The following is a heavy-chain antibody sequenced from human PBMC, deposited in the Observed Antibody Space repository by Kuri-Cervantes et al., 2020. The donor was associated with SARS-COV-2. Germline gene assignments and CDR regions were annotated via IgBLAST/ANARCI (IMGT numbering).Heavy chain of an antibody. J-gene: IGHJ5*02. CDR2: ISYDGSNK. D-gene: IGHD3-16*01. V-gene: IGHV3-30*04. CDR3: ARDGGGWFDP. Sequence: GESLKISCEASGFPFSSYAMHWVRQAPGKGLEWVAVISYDGSNKYYADSVKGRFTISRDNSKNTLYLQMNSLRAEDTAVYYCARDGGGWFDPWGQGTQVTVS. CDR1: GFPFSSYA.